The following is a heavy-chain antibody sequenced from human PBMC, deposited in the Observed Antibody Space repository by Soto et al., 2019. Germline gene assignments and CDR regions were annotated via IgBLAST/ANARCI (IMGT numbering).Heavy chain of an antibody. CDR2: IDFRGGT. Sequence: SETLSLTCSVSGDSISSPNFYWNWIRQHPGKGLEWIGYIDFRGGTSHNPSLTGRVSMSLDTSAKQFSLNLSSVTAADTAVYYCARGALFGVINSAAFDSWGLGTLVTVSS. V-gene: IGHV4-31*03. CDR1: GDSISSPNFY. D-gene: IGHD3-3*01. J-gene: IGHJ4*02. CDR3: ARGALFGVINSAAFDS.